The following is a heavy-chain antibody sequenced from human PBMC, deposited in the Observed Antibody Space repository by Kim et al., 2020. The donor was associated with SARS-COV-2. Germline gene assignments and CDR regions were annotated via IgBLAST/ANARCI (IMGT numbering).Heavy chain of an antibody. CDR3: VKGPHYASWSLSDY. D-gene: IGHD3-10*01. Sequence: GGSLRLSCVASGFTLRIDDIHWVRQTPGKGLEWVALIWYDGSHEFYADSVKGRFTISRDNSKNTAYLQMNSLRVEETGTYYCVKGPHYASWSLSDYWDQG. V-gene: IGHV3-33*06. CDR1: GFTLRIDD. J-gene: IGHJ4*02. CDR2: IWYDGSHE.